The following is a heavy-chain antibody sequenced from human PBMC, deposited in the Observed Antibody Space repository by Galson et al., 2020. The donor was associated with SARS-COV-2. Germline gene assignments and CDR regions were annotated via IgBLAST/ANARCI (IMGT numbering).Heavy chain of an antibody. D-gene: IGHD1-26*01. Sequence: GGSLRLSCAASGFPFSSYSMNWVRQAPGKGLEWVSSISAGSSYIYYADSVKGRFTISRDNAKNSLYLQMNSLRADDTAVYYCARVGGMATTPTNYYYYGLDVSGPGTTVTVSS. CDR3: ARVGGMATTPTNYYYYGLDV. CDR2: ISAGSSYI. J-gene: IGHJ6*02. CDR1: GFPFSSYS. V-gene: IGHV3-21*01.